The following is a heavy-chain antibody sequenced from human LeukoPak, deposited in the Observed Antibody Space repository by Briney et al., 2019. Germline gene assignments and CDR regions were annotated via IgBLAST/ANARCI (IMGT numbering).Heavy chain of an antibody. V-gene: IGHV4-59*01. J-gene: IGHJ3*02. CDR1: GGSISSYY. CDR2: IYYSGST. D-gene: IGHD4-11*01. CDR3: ARSNGFAFDI. Sequence: SETLSLTCTVSGGSISSYYWSWLRQPPGKGLEWIGYIYYSGSTNYNPSLKSRVTISVDTSKNQFSLKLSSVTAADTAVYYCARSNGFAFDIWGQGTMVTVSS.